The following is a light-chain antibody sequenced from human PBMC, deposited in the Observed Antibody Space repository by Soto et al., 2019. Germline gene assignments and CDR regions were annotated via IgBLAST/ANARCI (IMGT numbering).Light chain of an antibody. CDR3: QQYYSAPRT. CDR2: WAY. V-gene: IGKV4-1*01. J-gene: IGKJ1*01. Sequence: DIVMTQSPDSLAVSLGERATINCKSSQSGLYSSNNKNYLAWYQQKPGQPPKLLIYWAYTRESGVPDRFSGSGSGTDFTRTISSLQAEDVAVYYCQQYYSAPRTFGQGTKVEIK. CDR1: QSGLYSSNNKNY.